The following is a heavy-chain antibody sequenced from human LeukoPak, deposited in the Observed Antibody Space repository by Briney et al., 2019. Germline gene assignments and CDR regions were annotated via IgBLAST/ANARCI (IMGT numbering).Heavy chain of an antibody. J-gene: IGHJ4*02. Sequence: SETLSLTCTVSGGSISSSSYYWGWIRQPPGKGLEWIGSIYYSGSTYYNPSLKSRVTISVDTSKNQFSLKLSSVTAADTAVYYCARLAVAGNYYFDYWGRGTLVTVSS. D-gene: IGHD6-19*01. CDR1: GGSISSSSYY. V-gene: IGHV4-39*01. CDR3: ARLAVAGNYYFDY. CDR2: IYYSGST.